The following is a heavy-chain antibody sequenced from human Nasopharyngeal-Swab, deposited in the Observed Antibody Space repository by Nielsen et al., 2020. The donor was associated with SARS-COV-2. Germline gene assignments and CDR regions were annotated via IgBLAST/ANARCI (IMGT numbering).Heavy chain of an antibody. Sequence: GESLKISCAASGFTFSSYGMHWVRQAPGKGLEWVAVIWYDGSNKYYADSVKGRFTISRDNSKNTLYLQMNSLRAEDTAVYYCARDCPFGGDVVYWGQGTLVTVSS. D-gene: IGHD3-10*01. CDR2: IWYDGSNK. CDR1: GFTFSSYG. CDR3: ARDCPFGGDVVY. V-gene: IGHV3-33*01. J-gene: IGHJ4*02.